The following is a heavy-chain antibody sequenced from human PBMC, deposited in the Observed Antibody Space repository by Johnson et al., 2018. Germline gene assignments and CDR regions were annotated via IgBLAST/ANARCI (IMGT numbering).Heavy chain of an antibody. D-gene: IGHD3-10*01. Sequence: QVQLVQSGGGVVQPVRSLRLSCSASGFTFSSYGMHWVRQAPGKGLEWVAVIWYDGSNKFYTDSVKGRFTISRDNSKNTLYLQMNSLRAEDTAVYYCARDKGSGSYSGPSFWGQGTIVTVSS. CDR1: GFTFSSYG. J-gene: IGHJ3*01. CDR3: ARDKGSGSYSGPSF. V-gene: IGHV3-33*01. CDR2: IWYDGSNK.